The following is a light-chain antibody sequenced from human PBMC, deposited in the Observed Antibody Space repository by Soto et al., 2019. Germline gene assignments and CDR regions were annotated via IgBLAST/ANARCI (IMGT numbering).Light chain of an antibody. Sequence: QSVLTRPSSASGTPGQRVAIACSGSSSNIGSSSVYWYQQLPGTAPKLLIYSNNKRPSGVPDRFSGSKSGTSASLAISGLRSEDEAHYYCATWDDSLSGVVFGGGTQLTVL. CDR1: SSNIGSSS. J-gene: IGLJ2*01. CDR2: SNN. V-gene: IGLV1-47*02. CDR3: ATWDDSLSGVV.